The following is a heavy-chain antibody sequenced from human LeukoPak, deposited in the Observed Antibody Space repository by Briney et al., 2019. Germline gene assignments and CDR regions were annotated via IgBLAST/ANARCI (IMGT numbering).Heavy chain of an antibody. CDR2: INSDGSST. Sequence: PGGSLRHSCAASGFTFSSYWMHWVRQAPGKGLVWVSRINSDGSSTIYADAVKGRYTISRDNAKNTLYLQMNSLRAEDTAVYYCVRGYGGNTFDYWGQGTLATVSS. J-gene: IGHJ4*02. CDR1: GFTFSSYW. V-gene: IGHV3-74*01. D-gene: IGHD4/OR15-4a*01. CDR3: VRGYGGNTFDY.